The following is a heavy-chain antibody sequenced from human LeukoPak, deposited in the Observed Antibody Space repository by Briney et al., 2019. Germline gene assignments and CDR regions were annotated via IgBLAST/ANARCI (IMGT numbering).Heavy chain of an antibody. Sequence: GGSLRLSCAASGFTFSSYSMNWVRQAPGKGLEWVANIKQDGSEKYYVDSVKGRFTISRDNAKNSLYLQMNSLRAEDTAVYYCARGLAAAGTRGPYWGQGTLVTVSS. CDR3: ARGLAAAGTRGPY. V-gene: IGHV3-7*04. D-gene: IGHD6-13*01. CDR1: GFTFSSYS. J-gene: IGHJ4*02. CDR2: IKQDGSEK.